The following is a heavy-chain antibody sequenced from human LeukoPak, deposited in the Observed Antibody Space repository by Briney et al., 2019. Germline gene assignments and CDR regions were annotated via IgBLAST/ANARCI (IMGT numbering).Heavy chain of an antibody. V-gene: IGHV1-69*04. CDR3: AREIFRPYYYDSSGYYSSFDY. D-gene: IGHD3-22*01. J-gene: IGHJ4*02. Sequence: SVKVSCKASGGTFSSYAISWVRQAPGQGLEWMGRIIPILGIANYAQKFQGRVTITADKSTSTAYMELSSLRSEDTAVYCCAREIFRPYYYDSSGYYSSFDYWGQGTLVTVSS. CDR2: IIPILGIA. CDR1: GGTFSSYA.